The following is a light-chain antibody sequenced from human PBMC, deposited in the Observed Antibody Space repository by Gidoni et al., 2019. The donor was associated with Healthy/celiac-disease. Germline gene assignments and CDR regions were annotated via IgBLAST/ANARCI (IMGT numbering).Light chain of an antibody. CDR3: SSYTSSSTRV. CDR2: DVT. CDR1: SSDVGGYNY. V-gene: IGLV2-14*01. Sequence: QSALTQPASVSGSPGQSIPISCTGTSSDVGGYNYVSWYQQHPGKAPKLMIDDVTNRPSGVSNRFSGSKSGNTASLTISGLQAEDEADYFCSSYTSSSTRVFGGGTKLTVL. J-gene: IGLJ3*02.